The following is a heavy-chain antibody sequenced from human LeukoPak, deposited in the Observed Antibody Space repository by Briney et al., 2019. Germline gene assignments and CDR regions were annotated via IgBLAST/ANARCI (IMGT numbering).Heavy chain of an antibody. D-gene: IGHD6-19*01. Sequence: SETLSLTCSVSGGSISSSSYYWGWIRQPPGKGLEWIGSIYYSGSTYYNPSLKSRVTISVDTSKNQFSLKLSSVTAADTAVYYCARRQWLVEGGDYWGQGTLVTVSS. CDR3: ARRQWLVEGGDY. V-gene: IGHV4-39*07. CDR2: IYYSGST. CDR1: GGSISSSSYY. J-gene: IGHJ4*02.